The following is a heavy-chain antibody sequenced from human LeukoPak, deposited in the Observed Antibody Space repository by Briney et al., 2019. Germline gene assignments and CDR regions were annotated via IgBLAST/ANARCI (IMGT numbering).Heavy chain of an antibody. V-gene: IGHV3-11*04. CDR1: GFTFSDYY. Sequence: GGSLRLSCAASGFTFSDYYMSWIRQAPGKGLEWVSYISSSGSTIYYADSVKGRFTISRDNSKNTLYLQMNGLRTEDTAIYYCARDWNDFYDYWGQGTLVTVSS. CDR3: ARDWNDFYDY. J-gene: IGHJ4*02. CDR2: ISSSGSTI. D-gene: IGHD1-1*01.